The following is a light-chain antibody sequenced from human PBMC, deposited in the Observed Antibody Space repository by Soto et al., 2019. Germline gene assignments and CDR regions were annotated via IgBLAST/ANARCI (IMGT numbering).Light chain of an antibody. CDR2: KAS. CDR1: QSVSDW. CDR3: QRYNTFSPYT. J-gene: IGKJ2*01. Sequence: DIQMTQSPSTLSASVGDRVTLTCRASQSVSDWLAWYQQKPGKAPKVLIYKASNLESGVPSRFSGSGSGTEFTLTISSLQPGDSATYYCQRYNTFSPYTFGQGTKLEIK. V-gene: IGKV1-5*03.